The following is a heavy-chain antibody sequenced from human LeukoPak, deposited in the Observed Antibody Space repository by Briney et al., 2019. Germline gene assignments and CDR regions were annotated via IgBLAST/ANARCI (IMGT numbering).Heavy chain of an antibody. CDR2: ISYDGSNK. CDR3: ARISEQWLVHYYYYGMDV. J-gene: IGHJ6*02. Sequence: GRSLRLSCAASGFTFSSYAMHWVRQAPGKGLEWVAVISYDGSNKYYADSVKGRFTISRDNAKNSLYLQMNSLRAEDTAVYYCARISEQWLVHYYYYGMDVWGQGTTVTVSS. D-gene: IGHD6-19*01. V-gene: IGHV3-30*04. CDR1: GFTFSSYA.